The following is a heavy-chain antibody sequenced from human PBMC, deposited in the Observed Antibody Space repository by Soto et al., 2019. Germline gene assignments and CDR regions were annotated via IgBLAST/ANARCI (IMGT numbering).Heavy chain of an antibody. CDR2: IWYDGSNK. D-gene: IGHD5-18*01. CDR3: ARSRRPYGYGSDAFDI. Sequence: PGGSLRLSCAASGFTFSSYGMHWVRQAPGKGLEWVAVIWYDGSNKYYADSVKGRFTISRDNSKNTLYLQMNSLRAEDTAVYYCARSRRPYGYGSDAFDIWGQGTMVTV. J-gene: IGHJ3*02. CDR1: GFTFSSYG. V-gene: IGHV3-33*01.